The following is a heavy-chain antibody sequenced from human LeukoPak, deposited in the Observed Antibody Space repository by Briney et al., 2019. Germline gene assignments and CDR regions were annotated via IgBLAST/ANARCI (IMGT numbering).Heavy chain of an antibody. J-gene: IGHJ4*02. CDR2: ISSSSSYI. CDR3: ARVSDFWSGYSH. CDR1: GFTFSSYS. Sequence: GGSLRLSCAASGFTFSSYSMNWVRQAPGKGLEWVSSISSSSSYIYYADSVKGRFTISRDNAKDSLYLQMNSLRAEDTAVYYCARVSDFWSGYSHWGQGTLVTVSS. D-gene: IGHD3-3*01. V-gene: IGHV3-21*01.